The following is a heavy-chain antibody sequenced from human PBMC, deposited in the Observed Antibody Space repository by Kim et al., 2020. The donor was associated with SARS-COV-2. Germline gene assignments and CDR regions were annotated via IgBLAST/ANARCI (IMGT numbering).Heavy chain of an antibody. CDR2: IYYSGST. D-gene: IGHD3-22*01. Sequence: SETLSLTCTVSGGSIRSYYWSWIRQPPGKGLEWIGYIYYSGSTNYNPSLKSRVTISVDTSKNQFSLKLSSVTAADTAVYYCARGYDSSGYGSFDYWGQGTLVTVSS. CDR3: ARGYDSSGYGSFDY. V-gene: IGHV4-59*01. J-gene: IGHJ4*02. CDR1: GGSIRSYY.